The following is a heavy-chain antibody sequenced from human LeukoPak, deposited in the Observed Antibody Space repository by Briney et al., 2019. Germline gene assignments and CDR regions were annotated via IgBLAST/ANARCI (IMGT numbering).Heavy chain of an antibody. D-gene: IGHD5-18*01. V-gene: IGHV3-74*01. CDR3: ASGYTYGYYYLDH. J-gene: IGHJ4*02. Sequence: PGGSLRLSCAGSGFTFSSHWMYWVRQASGKGLVWVSRINSDGSSTTYGDSVRGRSTISRDNAKNTLYLQMDSLRAEDTALYFCASGYTYGYYYLDHWGQGTLVTVSS. CDR1: GFTFSSHW. CDR2: INSDGSST.